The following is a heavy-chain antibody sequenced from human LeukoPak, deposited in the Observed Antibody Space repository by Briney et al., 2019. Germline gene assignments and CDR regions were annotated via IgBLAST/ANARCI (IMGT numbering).Heavy chain of an antibody. D-gene: IGHD3-16*02. CDR3: ARVKITFGRVIVPDHDYYYGMDV. Sequence: GASVKVSCKASGYTFTSYYMHWVRQAPRQGLEWMGIINPSGGSTSYAQKFQGRVTMTRDTSTSTVYMELSSLRSGDTAVYYCARVKITFGRVIVPDHDYYYGMDVWGQGTTVTVSS. CDR2: INPSGGST. V-gene: IGHV1-46*01. CDR1: GYTFTSYY. J-gene: IGHJ6*02.